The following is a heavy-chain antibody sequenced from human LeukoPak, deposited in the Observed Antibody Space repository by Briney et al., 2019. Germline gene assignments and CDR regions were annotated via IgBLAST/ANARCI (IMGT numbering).Heavy chain of an antibody. J-gene: IGHJ4*02. Sequence: SETLSLTCTVSGGSISSGGYYWSWIRQHPGKGLEWIGYIDYSGSTYYNPSLKSRVSISVDTSKNQFSLKLSSVTAADTAVYYCARGYAINYYDSSGYYFDYWGQGTLVTVSS. V-gene: IGHV4-31*03. CDR2: IDYSGST. CDR3: ARGYAINYYDSSGYYFDY. CDR1: GGSISSGGYY. D-gene: IGHD3-22*01.